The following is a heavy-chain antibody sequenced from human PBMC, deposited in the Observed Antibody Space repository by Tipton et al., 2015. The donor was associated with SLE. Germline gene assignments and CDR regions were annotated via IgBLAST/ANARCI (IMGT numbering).Heavy chain of an antibody. CDR3: ARGYSSSWYLPDAFDI. J-gene: IGHJ3*02. Sequence: TLSLTCTVSGGSISSYYWSWIRQPPGKGLEWIGYIYYSGSTNYNPSLKSRVTISVDTSKNQFSLKLSSVTAADTAVYYCARGYSSSWYLPDAFDIWGLGTMVTVSS. CDR2: IYYSGST. V-gene: IGHV4-59*12. CDR1: GGSISSYY. D-gene: IGHD6-13*01.